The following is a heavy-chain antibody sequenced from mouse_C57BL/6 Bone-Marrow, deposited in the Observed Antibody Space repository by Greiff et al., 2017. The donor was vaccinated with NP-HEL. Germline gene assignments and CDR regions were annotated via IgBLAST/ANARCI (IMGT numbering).Heavy chain of an antibody. J-gene: IGHJ1*03. Sequence: VQLQESGPGLVQPSQSLSITCTVSGFSLTSYGVHWVRRSPGKGLEWLGVIWSGGSTDYNAAFISRLSISKDNSKSQVFFKMNSLQADDTAIYYCARKNYGNGNWYFDVWGTGTTVTVSS. CDR1: GFSLTSYG. V-gene: IGHV2-2*01. CDR3: ARKNYGNGNWYFDV. CDR2: IWSGGST. D-gene: IGHD2-1*01.